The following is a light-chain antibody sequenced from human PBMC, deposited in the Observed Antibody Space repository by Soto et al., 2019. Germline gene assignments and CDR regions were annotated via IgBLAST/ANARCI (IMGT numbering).Light chain of an antibody. V-gene: IGKV3-20*01. CDR3: QQYGSSPIT. CDR1: QSVSSSY. J-gene: IGKJ5*01. Sequence: EIVLTQSAGSLSLSPGEKATLSYRASQSVSSSYVAWYQQKPGQAPRLLIYDASRRATGIPDRISGSVSGTDFTLTISSLEPGDFAVYYCQQYGSSPITFGQGTRLEIK. CDR2: DAS.